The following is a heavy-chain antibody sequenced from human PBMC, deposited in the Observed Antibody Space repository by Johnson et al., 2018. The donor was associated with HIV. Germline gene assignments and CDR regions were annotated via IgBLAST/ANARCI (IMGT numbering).Heavy chain of an antibody. Sequence: QVQLVESGGGGVQPGRSLRLSCVVSGVTFSTYAMHWVRQAPGKGLEWVAVISYDGHIKYYADSVKGRFTISRDNSKSTLYLQINSLRAEDAAVFYCARVGVGGYSADGAFDIWGQGTMVTVSS. D-gene: IGHD2-15*01. CDR2: ISYDGHIK. V-gene: IGHV3-30*04. CDR1: GVTFSTYA. J-gene: IGHJ3*02. CDR3: ARVGVGGYSADGAFDI.